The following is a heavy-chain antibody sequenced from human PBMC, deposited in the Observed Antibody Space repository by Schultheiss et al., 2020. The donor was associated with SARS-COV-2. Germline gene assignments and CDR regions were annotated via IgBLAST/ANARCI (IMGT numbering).Heavy chain of an antibody. CDR3: ARLVYYDILTAPYKRRGPEGNYFDL. CDR1: GYTFTNNA. CDR2: INTNTGNP. J-gene: IGHJ4*02. V-gene: IGHV7-4-1*02. Sequence: ASVKVSCKASGYTFTNNAMEWVRQAPGRGLEWMGWINTNTGNPTYAQGFTGRFVFSLDTSVSTAFLHISSLKAEDTAVYYCARLVYYDILTAPYKRRGPEGNYFDLWGQGTLVTVSS. D-gene: IGHD3-9*01.